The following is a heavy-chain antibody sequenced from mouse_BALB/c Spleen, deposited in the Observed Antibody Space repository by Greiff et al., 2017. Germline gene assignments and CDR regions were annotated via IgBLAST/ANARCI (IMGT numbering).Heavy chain of an antibody. CDR3: TVSFPWFAY. Sequence: EVQRVESGGGLVQPGGSMKLSCVASGFTFSNYWMNWVRQSPEKGLEWVAEIRFKSNNYATHYAESVKGRFTISRDDSKSSVYLQMNNLRAEDTGIYYCTVSFPWFAYWGQGTLGTVSA. CDR1: GFTFSNYW. J-gene: IGHJ3*01. V-gene: IGHV6-6*02. D-gene: IGHD6-2*01. CDR2: IRFKSNNYAT.